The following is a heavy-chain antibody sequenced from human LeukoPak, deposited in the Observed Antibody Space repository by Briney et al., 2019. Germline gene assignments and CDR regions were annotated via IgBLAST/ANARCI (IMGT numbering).Heavy chain of an antibody. CDR2: IIPMSGTT. D-gene: IGHD1/OR15-1a*01. Sequence: SVKVSCKASGDTFSSYAFSWVRQAPGQGLEWMGAIIPMSGTTHYAQNFQGRVTITSDESTRAVYLEVTSLRSEDTALYYCARSNNVFFAGDHWGQGTLVTVSS. V-gene: IGHV1-69*13. CDR1: GDTFSSYA. CDR3: ARSNNVFFAGDH. J-gene: IGHJ4*02.